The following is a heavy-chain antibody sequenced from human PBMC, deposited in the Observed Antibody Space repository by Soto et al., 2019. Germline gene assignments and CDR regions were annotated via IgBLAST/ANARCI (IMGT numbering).Heavy chain of an antibody. Sequence: QLQLQESGPGLVKPSETLSLTCTVSGGSISSSDFYWGWLRQTPGKGLEFIGSMYYSGTPYYNPSLNSRVTISVDPSKNQFTLKFISVTAADTAVYYCAVVDSTGNWFDPWGEGALVTVSS. J-gene: IGHJ5*02. CDR1: GGSISSSDFY. D-gene: IGHD6-25*01. V-gene: IGHV4-39*01. CDR2: MYYSGTP. CDR3: AVVDSTGNWFDP.